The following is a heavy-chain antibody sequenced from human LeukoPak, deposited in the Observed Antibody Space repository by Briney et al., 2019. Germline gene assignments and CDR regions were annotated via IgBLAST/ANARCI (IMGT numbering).Heavy chain of an antibody. D-gene: IGHD6-13*01. Sequence: GSLRLSCAASRFTFSNYNMLWVRQTPGKGLEWIGEINHSGSTNYNPSLKSRVTISVDTSKNQFSLKLSSVTAADTAVYYCARGGAAAAIWGQGTLVTVSS. V-gene: IGHV4-34*01. J-gene: IGHJ1*01. CDR2: INHSGST. CDR3: ARGGAAAAI. CDR1: RFTFSNYN.